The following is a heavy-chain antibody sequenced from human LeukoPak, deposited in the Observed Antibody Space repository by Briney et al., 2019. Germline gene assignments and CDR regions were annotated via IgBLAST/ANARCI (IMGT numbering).Heavy chain of an antibody. V-gene: IGHV3-74*01. CDR3: ARDPYYYDSSGYSSD. Sequence: GGSLRLSCAASGFTFSSYWMHWVRQAPGKGLVWVSRINSDGSSTSYADSVKGRFTISRDNAKNSLYLQMSSLRAEDTAVYYCARDPYYYDSSGYSSDWGQGTLVTVSS. D-gene: IGHD3-22*01. CDR1: GFTFSSYW. CDR2: INSDGSST. J-gene: IGHJ4*02.